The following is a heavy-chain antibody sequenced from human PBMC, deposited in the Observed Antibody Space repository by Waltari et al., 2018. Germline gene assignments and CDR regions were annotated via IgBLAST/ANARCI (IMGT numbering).Heavy chain of an antibody. CDR2: MSGSGGST. CDR1: GFTFSSYA. J-gene: IGHJ4*02. D-gene: IGHD1-1*01. V-gene: IGHV3-23*01. CDR3: AKDGVGTDYFDY. Sequence: EVQLLESGGGLVQPGGSLRLSCAASGFTFSSYAMSWVRQAPGEGRGWVSVMSGSGGSTYYADSGKGRFTISRDKSKNTLYLQMNSLRAEDTAVYYCAKDGVGTDYFDYWGQGTLVTVSS.